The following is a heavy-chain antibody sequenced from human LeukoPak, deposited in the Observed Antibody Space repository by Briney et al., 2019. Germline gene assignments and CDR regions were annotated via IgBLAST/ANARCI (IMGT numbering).Heavy chain of an antibody. CDR2: ISGSVDHT. Sequence: PGGSLTLSCAASGFTVSRYSLSWVRQAPGNGLEWVSAISGSVDHTYYANSVKGRFTISRDNAKNSLYLQMNSLRVEDTAVYYCARDSAAAGTWWSDPWGQGSLVTASS. J-gene: IGHJ5*02. D-gene: IGHD6-13*01. CDR3: ARDSAAAGTWWSDP. V-gene: IGHV3-23*01. CDR1: GFTVSRYS.